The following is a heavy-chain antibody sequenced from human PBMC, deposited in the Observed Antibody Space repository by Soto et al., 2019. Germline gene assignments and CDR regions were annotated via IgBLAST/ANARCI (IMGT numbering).Heavy chain of an antibody. V-gene: IGHV4-39*01. CDR3: ARLSMTMVTDY. CDR2: IYYSGST. J-gene: IGHJ4*02. Sequence: SETLSLTCTVSGGSISSYYWGWIRQPPGKGLEWIGSIYYSGSTYYNPSLKSRVTISVDTSKNQFSLKLSSVTAADTAAYYCARLSMTMVTDYWGQGTLVTVSS. CDR1: GGSISSYY. D-gene: IGHD3-10*01.